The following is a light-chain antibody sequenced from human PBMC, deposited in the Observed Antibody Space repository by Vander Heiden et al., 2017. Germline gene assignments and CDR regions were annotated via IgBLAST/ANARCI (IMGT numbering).Light chain of an antibody. V-gene: IGLV2-14*03. CDR1: SSDIWGYNY. CDR2: DVS. Sequence: QSALTQPASVSGSRGQSITISCTGRSSDIWGYNYVYWYQQHPGKAPKLMIHDVSDRPSGVSNRFSGSKSGNTASLTISGLQAEDEADYYCCSYTSSSTLYVFGTGTKVTVL. J-gene: IGLJ1*01. CDR3: CSYTSSSTLYV.